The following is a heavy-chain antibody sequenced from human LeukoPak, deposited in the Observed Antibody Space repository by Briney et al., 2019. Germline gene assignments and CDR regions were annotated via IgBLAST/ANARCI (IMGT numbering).Heavy chain of an antibody. CDR3: ARGRGTLWFGEFETSDY. Sequence: PSETLSLTCSVSGGSISSSSSYWGWIRQPPGEGLEWIGNVYHSGSTYYNPPLESRVTISVDSSKGQFFLKLSSVTAADTAVYYCARGRGTLWFGEFETSDYWGQGTLVTVSS. CDR2: VYHSGST. CDR1: GGSISSSSSY. V-gene: IGHV4-39*01. D-gene: IGHD3-10*01. J-gene: IGHJ4*02.